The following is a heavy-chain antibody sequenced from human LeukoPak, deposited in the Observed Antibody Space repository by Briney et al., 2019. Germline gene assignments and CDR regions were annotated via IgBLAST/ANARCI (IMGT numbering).Heavy chain of an antibody. CDR2: INPNSGGT. CDR1: GYTFTGYY. CDR3: ARDRGSSWYSRDYYYYMDV. D-gene: IGHD6-13*01. J-gene: IGHJ6*03. Sequence: ASVKVSCKASGYTFTGYYMHWVRQAPGQGLEWMGWINPNSGGTNYAQKFQGRVTMTRDTSISTAYMELSRLRSDDTAVYYCARDRGSSWYSRDYYYYMDVWGKGTTVTISS. V-gene: IGHV1-2*02.